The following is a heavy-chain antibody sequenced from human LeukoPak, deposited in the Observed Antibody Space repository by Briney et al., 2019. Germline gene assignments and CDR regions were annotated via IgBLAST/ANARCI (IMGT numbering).Heavy chain of an antibody. D-gene: IGHD2-21*02. Sequence: PSETLSLTCTVSGGSISTHYWSWIRQPPGKGLEWIFYTHTNGRTKYNPSLKTRVTITLDTSKEQFSLKLTSVTAADTAVYFCARHYLRGDSSFDIWGQGTMVTVSS. CDR2: THTNGRT. CDR1: GGSISTHY. CDR3: ARHYLRGDSSFDI. V-gene: IGHV4-4*08. J-gene: IGHJ3*02.